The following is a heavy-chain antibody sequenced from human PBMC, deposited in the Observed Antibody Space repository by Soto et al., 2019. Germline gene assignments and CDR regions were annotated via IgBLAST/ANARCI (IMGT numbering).Heavy chain of an antibody. D-gene: IGHD6-13*01. V-gene: IGHV1-69*13. Sequence: ASVKVSCKASGGTFSRYAISWVRQAPGQGLEWMGGIIPIFGTANYAQKFQGRVTITADESTSTAYMELSSLRSEDTAVYYCAREHRYSSSWLTGLIAYDAFDIWGQGTMVTVSS. J-gene: IGHJ3*02. CDR2: IIPIFGTA. CDR1: GGTFSRYA. CDR3: AREHRYSSSWLTGLIAYDAFDI.